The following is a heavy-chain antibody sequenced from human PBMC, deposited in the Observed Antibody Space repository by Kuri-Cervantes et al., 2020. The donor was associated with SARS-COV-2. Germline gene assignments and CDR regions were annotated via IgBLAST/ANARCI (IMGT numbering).Heavy chain of an antibody. CDR2: ISAYNGNT. J-gene: IGHJ4*02. CDR1: GYTFTSYG. D-gene: IGHD5-12*01. Sequence: ASVKVSCKASGYTFTSYGISWVRQAPGQGLEWMGWISAYNGNTNYAQKLQGRVTMTTDTSTSTAYMELRSLRSDDTAVYYCASWKDIVATINFDYWGQGTLVTVSS. CDR3: ASWKDIVATINFDY. V-gene: IGHV1-18*01.